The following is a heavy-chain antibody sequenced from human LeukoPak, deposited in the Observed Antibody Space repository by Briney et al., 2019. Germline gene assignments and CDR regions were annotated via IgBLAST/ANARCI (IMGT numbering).Heavy chain of an antibody. D-gene: IGHD4-23*01. CDR1: GYTFTGYY. V-gene: IGHV1-2*02. J-gene: IGHJ4*02. CDR3: ALSTGYGGNILSDY. Sequence: GASVKVSCKAPGYTFTGYYMHWVRQAPGQGLEWMGWINPNSGGTNYAQKFQGRVTMTRDTSISTAYMELSRLRSDDTAVYYCALSTGYGGNILSDYWGQGTLVTVSS. CDR2: INPNSGGT.